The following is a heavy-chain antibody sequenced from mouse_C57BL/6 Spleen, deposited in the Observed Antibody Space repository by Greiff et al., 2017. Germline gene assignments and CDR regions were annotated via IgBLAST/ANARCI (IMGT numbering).Heavy chain of an antibody. CDR3: AKGITTGGDFDV. V-gene: IGHV1-80*01. Sequence: QVQLQQSGAELVKPGASVKISCKASGYAFSSYWMNWVKQRPGQGLEWIGQIYPGDGDTNYNGKFKGKATLTADKSSSTAYMQLSSLTSEDSAVYFCAKGITTGGDFDVWGTGTTVTVSS. J-gene: IGHJ1*03. CDR1: GYAFSSYW. D-gene: IGHD1-1*01. CDR2: IYPGDGDT.